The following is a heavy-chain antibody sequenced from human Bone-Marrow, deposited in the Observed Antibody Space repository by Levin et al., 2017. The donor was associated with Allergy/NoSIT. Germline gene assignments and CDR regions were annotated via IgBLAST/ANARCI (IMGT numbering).Heavy chain of an antibody. Sequence: SCVASGFKFDDYGLNWVRQRPGKGLEWVSGINWSGSFTGYADSVKGRFTIFRDKSKNSLILQMGSLRVEDTALYYCARVSVTDGDFNYGLDVWGQGTAVTVSS. CDR2: INWSGSFT. V-gene: IGHV3-20*04. CDR1: GFKFDDYG. D-gene: IGHD3-10*01. J-gene: IGHJ6*02. CDR3: ARVSVTDGDFNYGLDV.